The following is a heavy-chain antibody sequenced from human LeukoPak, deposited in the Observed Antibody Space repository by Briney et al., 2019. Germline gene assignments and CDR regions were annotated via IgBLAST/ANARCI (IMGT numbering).Heavy chain of an antibody. CDR3: ARVRYSSSWDAGGTREGYYYYGMDV. CDR1: GYTFTGYY. J-gene: IGHJ6*02. Sequence: ASVKVSCKASGYTFTGYYMHWVRQAPGQGLEWMGWINPNSGGTNYAQKFQGRVTMTRDTSISTAYMELSRLRSDDTAVYYCARVRYSSSWDAGGTREGYYYYGMDVWGQGTTVTVSS. CDR2: INPNSGGT. V-gene: IGHV1-2*02. D-gene: IGHD6-13*01.